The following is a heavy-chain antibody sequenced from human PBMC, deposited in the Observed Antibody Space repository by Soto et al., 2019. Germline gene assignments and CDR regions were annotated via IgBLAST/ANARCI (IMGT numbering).Heavy chain of an antibody. CDR3: ARHHSTMIVVAPYYFDY. J-gene: IGHJ4*02. V-gene: IGHV4-39*01. CDR2: IYYSGST. Sequence: SETLSLTCTVSGGSISSSSYYWGWIRQPPGKGLEWIGSIYYSGSTYYNPSLKSRVTISVDTSKNQFSLKLSSVTAADTAVYYCARHHSTMIVVAPYYFDYWGQGTLVTVSS. D-gene: IGHD3-22*01. CDR1: GGSISSSSYY.